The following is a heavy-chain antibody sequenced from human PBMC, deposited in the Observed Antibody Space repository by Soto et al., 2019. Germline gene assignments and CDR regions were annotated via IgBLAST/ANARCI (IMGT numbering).Heavy chain of an antibody. CDR2: IYYSGST. Sequence: SETLSLTCTVSGGSISSSSYYWGWIRQPPGKGLEWIGSIYYSGSTYYNPSLKSRVTISVDTSKNQFSLKLSSVTAADTAVYYCASHAGLRNYDFWSGSTPGFGFDYWGQGTLVTAPQ. CDR3: ASHAGLRNYDFWSGSTPGFGFDY. CDR1: GGSISSSSYY. V-gene: IGHV4-39*07. J-gene: IGHJ4*02. D-gene: IGHD3-3*01.